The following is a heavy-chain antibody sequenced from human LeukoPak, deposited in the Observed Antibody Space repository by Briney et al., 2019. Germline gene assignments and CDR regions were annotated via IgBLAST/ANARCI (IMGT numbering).Heavy chain of an antibody. V-gene: IGHV3-30*18. D-gene: IGHD4-11*01. Sequence: GGSLRLSCAASGFTFSSYGMHWVRQAPGKGLEWVAVISYDGSNKYYADSVKGRFTISRDNSKNTLYLQMNSLRAEDTALYYCAKSMATVTPYYYYGMDVWGQGTTVTVSS. J-gene: IGHJ6*02. CDR3: AKSMATVTPYYYYGMDV. CDR1: GFTFSSYG. CDR2: ISYDGSNK.